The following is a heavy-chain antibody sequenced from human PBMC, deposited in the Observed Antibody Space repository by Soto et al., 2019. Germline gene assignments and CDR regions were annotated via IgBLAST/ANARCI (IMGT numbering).Heavy chain of an antibody. V-gene: IGHV3-30*18. J-gene: IGHJ4*02. CDR3: AKDITVRAYYGDFYFDH. CDR1: GFIFSSYG. CDR2: ISYDAINK. Sequence: GGSLRLSCAASGFIFSSYGMHWVRQAPGKGLEWLAVISYDAINKCYADSVKGRFTISRDNSKNALYLQMNSLRAEDTAVYYCAKDITVRAYYGDFYFDHWGQGTLVTVSS. D-gene: IGHD4-17*01.